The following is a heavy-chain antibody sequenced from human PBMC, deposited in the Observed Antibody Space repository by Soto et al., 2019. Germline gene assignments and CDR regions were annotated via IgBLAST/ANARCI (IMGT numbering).Heavy chain of an antibody. D-gene: IGHD6-13*01. V-gene: IGHV1-69*02. CDR2: IIPILGIA. J-gene: IGHJ5*02. CDR3: ARAGIAAAGGWFDP. CDR1: GGTFSSYT. Sequence: QVQLVQSGAEVKKPGSSVKVSCKASGGTFSSYTISWVRQAPGQGLEWMGRIIPILGIANYAQKFQGRVTITADKSTSTAYMDLSSLRSEDTAVYYCARAGIAAAGGWFDPWGQGTLVTVSS.